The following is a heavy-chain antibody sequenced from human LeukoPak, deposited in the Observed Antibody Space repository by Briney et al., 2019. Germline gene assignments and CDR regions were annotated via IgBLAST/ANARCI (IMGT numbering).Heavy chain of an antibody. CDR1: GFTFTNAW. CDR3: TTGELN. D-gene: IGHD2-21*01. CDR2: IKGETDAGTI. Sequence: GRTLRLSCAASGFTFTNAWTTWVRQAPAKALEWVGRIKGETDAGTIDYAAPVKGRFTSSRDDSKNTLYLQLSSLKADDTAVYYCTTGELNWGQGTLVTVSS. V-gene: IGHV3-15*01. J-gene: IGHJ4*02.